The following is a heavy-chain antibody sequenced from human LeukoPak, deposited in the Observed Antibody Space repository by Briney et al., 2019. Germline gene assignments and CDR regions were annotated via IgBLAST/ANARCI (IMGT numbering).Heavy chain of an antibody. D-gene: IGHD3-22*01. CDR3: ARHDTRDYYDSSGRYYFDY. V-gene: IGHV3-7*01. J-gene: IGHJ4*02. Sequence: GGSLRLSCAASGFTFSSYWMSWVRQAPGKGLEWVANIKQDGSEKYYVDSVKGRFTISRDNAKNSLYLQMNSLRAEDTAVYYCARHDTRDYYDSSGRYYFDYWGQGTLVTVSS. CDR2: IKQDGSEK. CDR1: GFTFSSYW.